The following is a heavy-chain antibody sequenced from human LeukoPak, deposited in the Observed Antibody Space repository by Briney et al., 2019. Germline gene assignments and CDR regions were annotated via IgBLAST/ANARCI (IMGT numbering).Heavy chain of an antibody. J-gene: IGHJ6*03. Sequence: GGSLRLSCAASGFTFSSYSMNWVRQAPGKGLEWVSYISSSSSTIYYADSVKGRFTISRDNAKNSLYLQMNSLRAEDTAVYYCARELGIGYSSSPPGSMDVWGKGTTVTVSS. CDR3: ARELGIGYSSSPPGSMDV. CDR1: GFTFSSYS. V-gene: IGHV3-48*01. D-gene: IGHD6-13*01. CDR2: ISSSSSTI.